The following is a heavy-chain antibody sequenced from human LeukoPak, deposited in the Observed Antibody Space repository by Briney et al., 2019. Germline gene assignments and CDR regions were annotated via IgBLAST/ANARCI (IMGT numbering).Heavy chain of an antibody. CDR3: ARGFSYYYDSSGYYPRPFDY. J-gene: IGHJ4*02. Sequence: ASVKVSCKASGYTFTGYYMHWVRQAPGQGLEWMGWINPNSGGTNYAQKFQGRVTMTRDTSISTAYMELSRLRSDDTAVYYCARGFSYYYDSSGYYPRPFDYWGQGTLVTVSS. CDR2: INPNSGGT. V-gene: IGHV1-2*02. CDR1: GYTFTGYY. D-gene: IGHD3-22*01.